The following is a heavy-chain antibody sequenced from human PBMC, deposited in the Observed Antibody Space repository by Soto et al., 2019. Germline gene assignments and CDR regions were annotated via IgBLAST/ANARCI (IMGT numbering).Heavy chain of an antibody. Sequence: LRLSCAASRFTFSSYAMHWVRQAPGKGLEWVAVISYDGSNKYYADSVKGRFTISRDNSKNTLYLQMNSLRAEDTAVYYCARAEYYDSSGYYPFDYWGQGTLVTVSS. D-gene: IGHD3-22*01. J-gene: IGHJ4*02. CDR1: RFTFSSYA. CDR3: ARAEYYDSSGYYPFDY. V-gene: IGHV3-30-3*01. CDR2: ISYDGSNK.